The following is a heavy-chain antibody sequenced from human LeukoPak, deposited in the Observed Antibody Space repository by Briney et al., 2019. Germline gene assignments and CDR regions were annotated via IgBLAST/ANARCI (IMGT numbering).Heavy chain of an antibody. CDR1: GFAFRDYY. CDR3: ARDMELDSTGTPDY. CDR2: ISSSNTYS. J-gene: IGHJ4*02. D-gene: IGHD3-22*01. V-gene: IGHV3-11*06. Sequence: GGSLRLSCAASGFAFRDYYMSWIRQAPGKGLEWVSHISSSNTYSNYADSVKGRFTISRDNAKNSLYLQMNSLRAEDTAVYYCARDMELDSTGTPDYWGQGTLVTVSS.